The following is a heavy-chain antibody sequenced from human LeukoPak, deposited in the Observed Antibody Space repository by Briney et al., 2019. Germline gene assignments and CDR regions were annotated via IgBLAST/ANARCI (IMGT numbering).Heavy chain of an antibody. V-gene: IGHV1-2*02. J-gene: IGHJ4*02. D-gene: IGHD3-16*01. CDR1: RYTFTAYY. CDR3: ARAGTFMLLDY. CDR2: IDPKSGDT. Sequence: ASVKVSCTASRYTFTAYYIHWVRQAPGQGLEWMGWIDPKSGDTDYAQKFQGRVSMTRDTSVSTAYMDLSSLRSDDTAVYYCARAGTFMLLDYWGQGTLVTVSS.